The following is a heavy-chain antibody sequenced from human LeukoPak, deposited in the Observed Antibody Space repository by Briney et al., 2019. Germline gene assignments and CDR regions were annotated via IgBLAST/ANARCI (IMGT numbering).Heavy chain of an antibody. CDR3: ARAPAVVPAAPTNPGGNWFDP. CDR2: IYYSGST. V-gene: IGHV4-59*01. J-gene: IGHJ5*02. Sequence: PSETLSLTCTVSGGSISSYYWSWIRQPPGKGLEWIGYIYYSGSTNYNPSLKSRVTISVDTSKNQFSLKLSSVTAADTAVYYWARAPAVVPAAPTNPGGNWFDPWGQGTLVTVSS. D-gene: IGHD2-2*01. CDR1: GGSISSYY.